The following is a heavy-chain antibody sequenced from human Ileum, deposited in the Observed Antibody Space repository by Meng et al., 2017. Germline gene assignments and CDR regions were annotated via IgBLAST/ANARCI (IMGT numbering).Heavy chain of an antibody. CDR1: VGLFSGYY. D-gene: IGHD6-6*01. Sequence: HGLLQPVGVGPLRPSETLSLPCAANVGLFSGYYWSWIRQPPGKGLEWIGEISHSGSTHYNPSLKSRLTISVDTSNNQFSLKLNSVTAADTAVYYCARGGVAARLGTWGQGALVTVSS. J-gene: IGHJ4*02. CDR2: ISHSGST. CDR3: ARGGVAARLGT. V-gene: IGHV4-34*02.